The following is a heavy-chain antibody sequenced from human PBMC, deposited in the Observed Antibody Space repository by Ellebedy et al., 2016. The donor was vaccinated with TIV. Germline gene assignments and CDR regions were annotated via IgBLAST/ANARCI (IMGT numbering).Heavy chain of an antibody. CDR2: INAADGNT. V-gene: IGHV1-3*01. CDR3: VRWLLHSGGLSTLEY. J-gene: IGHJ4*02. Sequence: ASVKVSXXASGYSFPNYVLHWVRQAPGQRFEWMGWINAADGNTFFSLNFQDRVTLTRDTSARTAYMELINLRIEDTALYYCVRWLLHSGGLSTLEYWGQGTLVTVSS. D-gene: IGHD3-16*02. CDR1: GYSFPNYV.